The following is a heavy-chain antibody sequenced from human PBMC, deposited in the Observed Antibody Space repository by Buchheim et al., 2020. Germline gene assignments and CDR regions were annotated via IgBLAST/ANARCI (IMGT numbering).Heavy chain of an antibody. V-gene: IGHV3-33*01. CDR1: GFTFSSHA. CDR3: ARGPRNHYYDKSGLYHIDN. J-gene: IGHJ4*02. D-gene: IGHD3-22*01. CDR2: IWYDGSNR. Sequence: QVQLVETGGGVVQPGRSLRLSCAASGFTFSSHAMHWVRQAPGKGLEWVAFIWYDGSNRHYADSVKGRFTVSRDNAKNTLYLQLDSLRPDDTAVFYCARGPRNHYYDKSGLYHIDNWGQGTL.